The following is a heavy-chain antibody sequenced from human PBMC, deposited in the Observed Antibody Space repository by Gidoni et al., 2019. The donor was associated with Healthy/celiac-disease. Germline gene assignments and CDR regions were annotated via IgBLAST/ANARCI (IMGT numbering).Heavy chain of an antibody. Sequence: QVQLVESGGRVVQPGRSLRLSCAASGFPFSSYAMHWVRQAPGKGLEWVAVISYDGSNKYYADSVKGRFTISRDNSKNTLYLQMNSLRAEDTAVYYCAREVYCSSTSCSDYWGQGTLVTVSS. CDR2: ISYDGSNK. D-gene: IGHD2-2*01. J-gene: IGHJ4*02. V-gene: IGHV3-30-3*01. CDR3: AREVYCSSTSCSDY. CDR1: GFPFSSYA.